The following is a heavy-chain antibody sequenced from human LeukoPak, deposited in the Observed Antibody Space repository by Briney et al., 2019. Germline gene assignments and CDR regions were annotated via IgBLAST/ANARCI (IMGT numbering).Heavy chain of an antibody. J-gene: IGHJ4*02. CDR2: TYYRSKWYN. V-gene: IGHV6-1*01. Sequence: SQTLSLTRALSGDSLSSNSAASNWIRQSPPRGLEWLGRTYYRSKWYNDYAISVKSRITINPDTSKNQFSLQLTAVTPEDTAVYYCARTEYPYLFDYWGQGTLVTVSS. D-gene: IGHD2-2*01. CDR3: ARTEYPYLFDY. CDR1: GDSLSSNSAA.